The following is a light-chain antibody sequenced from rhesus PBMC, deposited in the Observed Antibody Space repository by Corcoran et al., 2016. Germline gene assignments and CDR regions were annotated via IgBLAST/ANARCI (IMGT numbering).Light chain of an antibody. CDR2: AAS. CDR3: PQHNSHPLT. J-gene: IGKJ4*01. CDR1: QTISSY. V-gene: IGKV1-44*03. Sequence: DIQMTQSPSSLSASVGDRVTITCRASQTISSYLAWYQQKPGKVPKFLIYAASTLQSGAPSRFGGNGSRTDFTLTISSLQPEDFATYYCPQHNSHPLTFGGGTKVELK.